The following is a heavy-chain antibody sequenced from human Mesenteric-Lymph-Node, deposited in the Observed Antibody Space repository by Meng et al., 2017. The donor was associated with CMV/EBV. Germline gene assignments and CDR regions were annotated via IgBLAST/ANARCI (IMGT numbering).Heavy chain of an antibody. V-gene: IGHV1-18*01. Sequence: ASVKVSCKASGYTFTSYGISWVRQAPGQGLEWMGWISAYNGNTNYAQKLQGRVTMTTDTSTSTAYMELRSLRSDDTAVYYCARETDWAGASGIQLWLWGQGTLVTVSS. CDR1: GYTFTSYG. J-gene: IGHJ4*02. D-gene: IGHD5-18*01. CDR3: ARETDWAGASGIQLWL. CDR2: ISAYNGNT.